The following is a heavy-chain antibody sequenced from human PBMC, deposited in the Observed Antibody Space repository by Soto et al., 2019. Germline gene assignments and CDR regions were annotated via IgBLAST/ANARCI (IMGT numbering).Heavy chain of an antibody. CDR2: ISGSSDYI. CDR3: ARDYDYYDSSGYHPYYFEY. D-gene: IGHD3-22*01. CDR1: GFRFSTYS. J-gene: IGHJ4*02. V-gene: IGHV3-21*01. Sequence: VGSLRLSCAASGFRFSTYSMNWVRQAPGKGLEWVSSISGSSDYIYYADSVKGRSTISRDNAKNSLYLQMNSLRAEDTAVYYCARDYDYYDSSGYHPYYFEYWGQGTLVTVSS.